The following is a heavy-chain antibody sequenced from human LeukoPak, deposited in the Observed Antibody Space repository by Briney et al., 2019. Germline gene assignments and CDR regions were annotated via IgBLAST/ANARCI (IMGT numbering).Heavy chain of an antibody. Sequence: SETLSLTCTVSGGSISSYYWSWIRQPAGKGLEWIGRIYTSGSTNYNPSLKSRVTMSVDTSKNQFSPKLSSVTAADTAVYYCARAAVMVRGVIITEGWFDPWGQGTLVTVSS. J-gene: IGHJ5*02. CDR3: ARAAVMVRGVIITEGWFDP. D-gene: IGHD3-10*01. CDR2: IYTSGST. V-gene: IGHV4-4*07. CDR1: GGSISSYY.